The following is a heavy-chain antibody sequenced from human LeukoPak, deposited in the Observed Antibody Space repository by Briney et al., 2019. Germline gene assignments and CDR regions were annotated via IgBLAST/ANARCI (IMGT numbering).Heavy chain of an antibody. V-gene: IGHV1-46*01. D-gene: IGHD1-1*01. CDR3: ARDTPLDRSFDY. J-gene: IGHJ4*02. Sequence: GSVKVSCKASGYTFTSYYMHWVRQAPGRGLEWMGIINPSGGSTSYAQKFQGRVTMTRDTSTSTVYMELSSLRSEDTAVYYCARDTPLDRSFDYWGQGTLVTVSS. CDR2: INPSGGST. CDR1: GYTFTSYY.